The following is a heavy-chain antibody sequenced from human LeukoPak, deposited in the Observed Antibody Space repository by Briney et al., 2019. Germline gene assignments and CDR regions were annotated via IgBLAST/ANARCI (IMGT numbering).Heavy chain of an antibody. V-gene: IGHV3-74*03. CDR1: GFIFSSYW. CDR2: INSDESTT. D-gene: IGHD3-10*01. J-gene: IGHJ6*02. CDR3: ARGLYTAMDV. Sequence: GGSLRLSCAASGFIFSSYWMHWVRQAPGKGLVWVSRINSDESTTTCADSVKGRFTISRDNAKNTLYLQMNGLRAEDTAVYYCARGLYTAMDVWGQGTTVTVSS.